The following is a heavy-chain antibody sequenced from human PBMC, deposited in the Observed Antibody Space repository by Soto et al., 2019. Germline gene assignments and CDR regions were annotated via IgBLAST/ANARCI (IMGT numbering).Heavy chain of an antibody. CDR2: IKPDGSEK. D-gene: IGHD3-22*01. Sequence: EVQLVESGGGLVQPGGSLRLSCEASAFTLSSYWMSWVRQAPGKGLEWVANIKPDGSEKYYVDSVKGRFTISRDNTKISLYLQMSTLIPEDAAIYYCARDYEFGFDIWGQGTLVTVSS. CDR3: ARDYEFGFDI. V-gene: IGHV3-7*01. CDR1: AFTLSSYW. J-gene: IGHJ3*02.